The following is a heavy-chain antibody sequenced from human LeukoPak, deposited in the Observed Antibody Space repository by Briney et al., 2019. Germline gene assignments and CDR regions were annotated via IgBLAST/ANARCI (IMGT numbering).Heavy chain of an antibody. D-gene: IGHD1-26*01. J-gene: IGHJ4*02. CDR2: ISYDGSNK. V-gene: IGHV3-30-3*01. CDR1: GFTFSSYA. CDR3: ARDGVVGSTTIYYFVY. Sequence: GGSLRLSCAASGFTFSSYAMHWVRQAPGKGLECVAVISYDGSNKYYAASVKGRFTISRDNAKNSLYLQMNSLRAEDTAVYYCARDGVVGSTTIYYFVYWGLGTLVTVSS.